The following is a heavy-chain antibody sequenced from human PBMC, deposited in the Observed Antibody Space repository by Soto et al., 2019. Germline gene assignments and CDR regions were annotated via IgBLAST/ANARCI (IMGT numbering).Heavy chain of an antibody. CDR2: IYPGDSDT. J-gene: IGHJ6*02. V-gene: IGHV5-51*01. CDR3: ARQSAYCGGDCYSYYYYYGMDV. CDR1: GYSFTSYW. Sequence: LGESLKISCKGSGYSFTSYWIGWVRQMPGKGLEWMGIIYPGDSDTRYSPSFQGQVTISADKSISTAYLQWSSLKASDTAMYYCARQSAYCGGDCYSYYYYYGMDVWGQGTTVTVSS. D-gene: IGHD2-21*02.